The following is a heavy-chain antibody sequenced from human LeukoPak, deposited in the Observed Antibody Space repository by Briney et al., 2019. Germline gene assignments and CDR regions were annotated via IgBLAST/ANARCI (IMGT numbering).Heavy chain of an antibody. CDR2: NSGST. CDR1: GDSISSTNYY. CDR3: ARDVRNYYDSSGYYLFDY. V-gene: IGHV4-39*07. D-gene: IGHD3-22*01. Sequence: PSETLSLTCTVSGDSISSTNYYWGWIRQPPGKGLEWIGSNSGSTHYNPSLKSRVTISMDTSKNQFSLKLSSVTAADTAVYYCARDVRNYYDSSGYYLFDYWGQGTLVTVSS. J-gene: IGHJ4*02.